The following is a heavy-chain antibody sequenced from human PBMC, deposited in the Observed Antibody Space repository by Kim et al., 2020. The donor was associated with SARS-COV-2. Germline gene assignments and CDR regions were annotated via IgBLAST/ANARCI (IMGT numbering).Heavy chain of an antibody. D-gene: IGHD1-20*01. J-gene: IGHJ4*02. CDR1: GFTFSSYG. CDR2: ISYDGSNK. Sequence: GGSLRLSCAASGFTFSSYGMHWVRQAPGKGLEWVAVISYDGSNKYYADSVKGRFTISRDNSKNTLYLQMNSLRAEDTAVYYCAKDRLKYNWNRFAWVDYWGQGTLVTVSS. V-gene: IGHV3-30*18. CDR3: AKDRLKYNWNRFAWVDY.